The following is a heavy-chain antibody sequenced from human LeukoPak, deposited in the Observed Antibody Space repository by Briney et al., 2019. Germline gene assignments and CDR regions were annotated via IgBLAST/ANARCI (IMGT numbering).Heavy chain of an antibody. CDR3: ATANPQDCSSTSCYGGYYYYMDV. CDR1: GFTFSSYR. CDR2: ISSSSSYI. D-gene: IGHD2-2*01. Sequence: GGSLRLSCAASGFTFSSYRMNWVRQAPGKGLEWVSSISSSSSYIYYADSVKGRFTISRDNAKDSLYLQMSRLRSDDTAVYYCATANPQDCSSTSCYGGYYYYMDVWGKGTTVTVS. V-gene: IGHV3-21*04. J-gene: IGHJ6*03.